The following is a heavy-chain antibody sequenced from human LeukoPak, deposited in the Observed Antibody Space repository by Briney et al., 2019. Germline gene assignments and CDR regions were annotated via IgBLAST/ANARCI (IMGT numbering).Heavy chain of an antibody. D-gene: IGHD6-19*01. CDR1: GGSISSSGYY. CDR2: IYYSGST. V-gene: IGHV4-31*03. CDR3: ARDRGGSSGFYYFDY. J-gene: IGHJ4*02. Sequence: SETLSLTCTVSGGSISSSGYYWSWVRQYPGKGLEWIGYIYYSGSTYYNPSLKSRVTISVDTSKNQFSLKLSSVTAADTAVYYCARDRGGSSGFYYFDYWGQGTLVTVSS.